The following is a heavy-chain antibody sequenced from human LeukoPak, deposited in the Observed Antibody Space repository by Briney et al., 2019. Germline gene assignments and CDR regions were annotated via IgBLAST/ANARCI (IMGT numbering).Heavy chain of an antibody. CDR2: ISWNSGSI. CDR3: AKDSGKYYYDSSGYYEGGFDY. J-gene: IGHJ4*02. D-gene: IGHD3-22*01. CDR1: GFTFDDYA. V-gene: IGHV3-9*03. Sequence: GRSLRLSCAASGFTFDDYAMHWVRQAPGMGLEWVSGISWNSGSIGYADSVKGRFTISRDNAKNSLYLQMNSLRAEDMALYYCAKDSGKYYYDSSGYYEGGFDYWGQGTLVTVSS.